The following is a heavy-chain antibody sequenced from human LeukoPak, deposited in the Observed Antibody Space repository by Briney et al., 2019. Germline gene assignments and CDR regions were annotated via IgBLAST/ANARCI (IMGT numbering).Heavy chain of an antibody. CDR2: ISSSGTTI. CDR3: ARDSNYYDSSSYYGTDY. J-gene: IGHJ4*02. CDR1: GFTFSSYE. V-gene: IGHV3-48*03. D-gene: IGHD3-22*01. Sequence: PGGSLRLSCAASGFTFSSYEMHWVRQAPGKGLEWVSYISSSGTTIYYADSVKGRFTISSDNAKNSLYLQMNSLRAEDTAVYYCARDSNYYDSSSYYGTDYWGQGTLVTVSS.